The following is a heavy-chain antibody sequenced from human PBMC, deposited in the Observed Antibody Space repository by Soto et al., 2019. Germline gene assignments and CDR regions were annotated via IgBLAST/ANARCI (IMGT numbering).Heavy chain of an antibody. CDR3: TRADLTVTLSVFDP. J-gene: IGHJ5*02. D-gene: IGHD4-17*01. V-gene: IGHV3-30-3*01. CDR2: ISDDGSTK. Sequence: QVQLVESGGGVVQPGRSLRLSCAASGFIFSRYFMHWVRQAPGKGLEWVALISDDGSTKYYADSVTGQFTISRDNSKNTLYLQMNSLSADDTAVYYCTRADLTVTLSVFDPWGQGTLVTVSS. CDR1: GFIFSRYF.